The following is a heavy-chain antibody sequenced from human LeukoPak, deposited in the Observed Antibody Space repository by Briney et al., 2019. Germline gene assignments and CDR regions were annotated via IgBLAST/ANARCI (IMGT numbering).Heavy chain of an antibody. D-gene: IGHD6-13*01. CDR2: ISHSVTT. CDR1: GGSFSDYF. J-gene: IGHJ3*02. CDR3: ARDPRDSDSSWPPRENAFDI. V-gene: IGHV4-34*01. Sequence: SDTLSLTCAVFGGSFSDYFWSWIRQVPGTALEWIGEISHSVTTSYNPSLKSRFTISADASKNQFSLKLRSVTAADTAVYYCARDPRDSDSSWPPRENAFDIWGQGTMVTVSS.